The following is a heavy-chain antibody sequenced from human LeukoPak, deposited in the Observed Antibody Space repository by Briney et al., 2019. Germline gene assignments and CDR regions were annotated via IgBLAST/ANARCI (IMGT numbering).Heavy chain of an antibody. CDR3: ARFRCCSGGSCYILDF. V-gene: IGHV3-21*01. D-gene: IGHD2-15*01. CDR2: ISSTSTYI. Sequence: PGGSLRLSCATSGFTFSSHNMNWVRQAPGKGLEWVSSISSTSTYIYYADSVKGRFTISRDNAKNALYLQMNSLRAEDTAVYYCARFRCCSGGSCYILDFWGQGTLVTVSS. J-gene: IGHJ4*02. CDR1: GFTFSSHN.